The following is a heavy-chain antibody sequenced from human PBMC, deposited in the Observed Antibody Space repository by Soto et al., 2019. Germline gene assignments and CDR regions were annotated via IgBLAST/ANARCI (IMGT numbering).Heavy chain of an antibody. CDR2: ISSSSSYI. J-gene: IGHJ6*02. CDR3: AREYCSSTSCYVWYYYGMDV. CDR1: GFTFSSYS. D-gene: IGHD2-2*01. V-gene: IGHV3-21*01. Sequence: EVQLVESGGGLVKPGGSLRLSCAASGFTFSSYSMNWVRQAPGKGLEWVSSISSSSSYIYYADSVKGRFTISRDNAKNSLYLQMNSLRAEGTAVYYCAREYCSSTSCYVWYYYGMDVWGQGTTVTVSS.